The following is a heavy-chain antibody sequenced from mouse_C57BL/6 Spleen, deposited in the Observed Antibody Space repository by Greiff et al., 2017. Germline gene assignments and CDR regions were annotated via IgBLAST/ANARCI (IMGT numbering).Heavy chain of an antibody. V-gene: IGHV1-81*01. J-gene: IGHJ3*01. D-gene: IGHD1-1*01. CDR2: IYPRSGNT. CDR1: GYTFTSYG. CDR3: ARRGTAPPDYVSSYGGAWFAY. Sequence: QQSCKASGYTFTSYGISWVKQRTGQGLEWIGEIYPRSGNTYYNEKFKGKATLTADKSSSTAYMELRSLTSEDSAVYFCARRGTAPPDYVSSYGGAWFAYWGQGTLVTVSA.